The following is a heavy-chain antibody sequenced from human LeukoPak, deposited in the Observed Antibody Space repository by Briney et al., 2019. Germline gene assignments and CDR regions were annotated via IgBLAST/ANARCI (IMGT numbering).Heavy chain of an antibody. J-gene: IGHJ4*02. CDR3: ASPPGYSSSWYRY. CDR1: GDSISSGDYY. D-gene: IGHD6-13*01. Sequence: SQTLSLTCTVSGDSISSGDYYWSWIRQPAGKGLEWIGRISSSGSTNYNPSLKSRVTISVDTSKNQFSLKLSSVTAADTAVYYCASPPGYSSSWYRYWGQGTLVTVSS. V-gene: IGHV4-61*02. CDR2: ISSSGST.